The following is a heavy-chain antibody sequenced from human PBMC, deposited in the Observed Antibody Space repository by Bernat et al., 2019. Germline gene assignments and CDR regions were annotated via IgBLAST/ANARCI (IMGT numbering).Heavy chain of an antibody. Sequence: EVQLVESGGGLVQPGGSLRLSCGASGCTLSTYWMGWVRQAPGKGLEWVANINHDDSEKTYVDSVKGRFTISRDNAKNSLYLQMNGLRDEDTAVYYCARWGFHGGLVYWGQGTLVTVSS. CDR1: GCTLSTYW. V-gene: IGHV3-7*01. CDR2: INHDDSEK. J-gene: IGHJ4*02. D-gene: IGHD7-27*01. CDR3: ARWGFHGGLVY.